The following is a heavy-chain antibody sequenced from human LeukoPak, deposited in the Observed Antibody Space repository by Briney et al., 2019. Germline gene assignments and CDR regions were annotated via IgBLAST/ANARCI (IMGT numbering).Heavy chain of an antibody. D-gene: IGHD3-22*01. CDR2: ISAYNGNT. CDR3: ARDYDSSGYYYTGFGDGFDY. J-gene: IGHJ4*02. CDR1: GYTFTSYG. V-gene: IGHV1-18*01. Sequence: GASVKVSCKASGYTFTSYGISWVRQAPGQGLEWMGWISAYNGNTNYAQKLQGRVTMTTDTSTSTAYMELRSLRSDDTAVYYCARDYDSSGYYYTGFGDGFDYWGQGTLVTVSS.